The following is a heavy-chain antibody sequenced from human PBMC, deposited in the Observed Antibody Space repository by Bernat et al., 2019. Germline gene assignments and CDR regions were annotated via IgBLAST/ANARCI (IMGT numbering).Heavy chain of an antibody. V-gene: IGHV3-15*01. D-gene: IGHD3-3*01. CDR2: IKCKTDGGTT. CDR3: TPPDYDFWSGYWDY. CDR1: GFTFSNAW. J-gene: IGHJ4*02. Sequence: EVQLVESGGGLVKPGGSLRLSCAASGFTFSNAWMSWVRQAPGKGLEWVGRIKCKTDGGTTDYAAPVKGRFTISRDDSKNTLYLQMNSLKTEDTDVYYCTPPDYDFWSGYWDYWGQGTLVTVSS.